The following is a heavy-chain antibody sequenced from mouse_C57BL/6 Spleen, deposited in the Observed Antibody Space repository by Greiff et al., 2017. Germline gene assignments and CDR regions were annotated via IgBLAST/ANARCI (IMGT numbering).Heavy chain of an antibody. Sequence: VQGVESGAELVRPGTSVKMSCKASGYTFTNYWIGWAKQRPGHGLEWIGDIYPGGGYTNYNEKFKGKDTLTADKSSSTAYMQFSSLTSEDSAIYYCARGSSGYDYAMDYWGQGTSVTVSS. CDR2: IYPGGGYT. CDR3: ARGSSGYDYAMDY. V-gene: IGHV1-63*01. J-gene: IGHJ4*01. D-gene: IGHD3-2*02. CDR1: GYTFTNYW.